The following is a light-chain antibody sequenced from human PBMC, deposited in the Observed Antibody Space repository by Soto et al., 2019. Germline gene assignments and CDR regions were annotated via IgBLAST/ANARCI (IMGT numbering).Light chain of an antibody. CDR3: QQSFTTPPYT. CDR1: QSVSSY. CDR2: AAS. V-gene: IGKV1-39*01. Sequence: DIQMTQSPSSLSASVGDRVIITCRASQSVSSYLNWYQQKLGQAPKLLISAASNLRSGVPSRFSGSGSGTEFTLTISGLEVEDSAIYFCQQSFTTPPYTFGQGTRL. J-gene: IGKJ2*01.